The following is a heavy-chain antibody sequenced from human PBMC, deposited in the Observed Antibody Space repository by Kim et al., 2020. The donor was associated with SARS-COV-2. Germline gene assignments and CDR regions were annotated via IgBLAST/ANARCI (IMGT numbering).Heavy chain of an antibody. CDR3: TRDPFTYCGGDCYSDYFDY. J-gene: IGHJ4*02. V-gene: IGHV3-49*02. D-gene: IGHD2-21*02. Sequence: GRFTISRDDSKSIAYLQMNSLKTEDTAVYYCTRDPFTYCGGDCYSDYFDYWGQGTLVTVSS.